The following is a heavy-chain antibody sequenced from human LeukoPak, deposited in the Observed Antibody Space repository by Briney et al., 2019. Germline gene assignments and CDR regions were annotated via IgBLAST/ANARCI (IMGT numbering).Heavy chain of an antibody. CDR2: IYSGGDT. Sequence: GGSPRLSCAASGFTVSSNYMSWVRQAPGKGLEWVSVIYSGGDTYYADSVKGRFTISRDNSKNTLYLQMNSPRAEDTAVYYCARNNGGREVVGDWFDPWGQGTLVTVSS. D-gene: IGHD1-26*01. V-gene: IGHV3-53*01. J-gene: IGHJ5*02. CDR1: GFTVSSNY. CDR3: ARNNGGREVVGDWFDP.